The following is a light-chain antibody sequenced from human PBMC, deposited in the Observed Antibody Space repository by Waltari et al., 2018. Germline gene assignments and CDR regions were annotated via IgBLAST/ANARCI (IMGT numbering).Light chain of an antibody. V-gene: IGLV2-23*02. CDR2: DVS. Sequence: QSALTQPASVSGSPGQSITISCTGTSSDVGGYNYVSWYQQYPGKAPKLMIYDVSKRPSGVSNRFSGSKSGHTASLTISGLQAEDEADYYCCSYAGSRIHVLFGGGTKLTVL. CDR3: CSYAGSRIHVL. CDR1: SSDVGGYNY. J-gene: IGLJ2*01.